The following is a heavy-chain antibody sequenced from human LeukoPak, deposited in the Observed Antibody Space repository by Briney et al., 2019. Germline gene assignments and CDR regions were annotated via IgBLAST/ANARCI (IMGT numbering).Heavy chain of an antibody. CDR3: ARLEAVYAPFDY. Sequence: SSQTLSLTCTVSGGSISSGGYYWGWVRQPPGKGLEWIGSIFYSGSTYYNPSLKSRVTISVDTSKNQFSPKLSSVTAADTAVYYCARLEAVYAPFDYWGQGTLVTVSS. D-gene: IGHD2-8*01. CDR1: GGSISSGGYY. CDR2: IFYSGST. V-gene: IGHV4-39*01. J-gene: IGHJ4*02.